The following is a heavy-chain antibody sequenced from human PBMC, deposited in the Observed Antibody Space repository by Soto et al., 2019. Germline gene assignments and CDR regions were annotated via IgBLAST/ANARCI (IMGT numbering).Heavy chain of an antibody. V-gene: IGHV1-18*01. J-gene: IGHJ6*02. D-gene: IGHD1-26*01. CDR1: GYTFTSYG. Sequence: ASVKVSCKASGYTFTSYGISWVRQAPGQGLEWMGWISAYNGNTNYAQKLQGRVTMTTDTSTSTAYMELRSLRSDDTAVYYCARDPGGSGSYSYYYYGMDVWGQGTTVTVSS. CDR3: ARDPGGSGSYSYYYYGMDV. CDR2: ISAYNGNT.